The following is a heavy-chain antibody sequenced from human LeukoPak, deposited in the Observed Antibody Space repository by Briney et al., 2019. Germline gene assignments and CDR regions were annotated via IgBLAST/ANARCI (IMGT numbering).Heavy chain of an antibody. V-gene: IGHV3-23*01. CDR2: ISGSGGST. J-gene: IGHJ4*02. D-gene: IGHD3-16*02. Sequence: GGSLRLSCAASGFTFSSYALSWVRQAPGKGLEWVSTISGSGGSTYYADSVKGRFTISRDNSKNTLYLQMNSLRAEDTAVYYCARDSLTFGGVIAAGYFDYWGQGTLVTVSS. CDR1: GFTFSSYA. CDR3: ARDSLTFGGVIAAGYFDY.